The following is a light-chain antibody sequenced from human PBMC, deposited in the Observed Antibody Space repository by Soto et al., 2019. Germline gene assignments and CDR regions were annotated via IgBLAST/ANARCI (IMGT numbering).Light chain of an antibody. Sequence: EVVLTQSPGTLSLSPGERVTLSCRASQSVSSNFLAWYQQKPGQAPRLLIYGASSRATGIPDRFSGSGSGTHFTLAISRLEPEDFEVYYCQRYGSWPLTFGGGTKVDSK. V-gene: IGKV3-20*01. J-gene: IGKJ4*01. CDR2: GAS. CDR1: QSVSSNF. CDR3: QRYGSWPLT.